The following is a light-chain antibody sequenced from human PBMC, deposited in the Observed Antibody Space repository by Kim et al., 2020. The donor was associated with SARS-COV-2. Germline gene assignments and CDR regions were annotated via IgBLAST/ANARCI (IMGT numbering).Light chain of an antibody. CDR1: NSGRKS. Sequence: PGKTARITCGGNNSGRKSVHWYQQKPGQAPVLVIYYDSDRPSGIPERFSGSNSGNTATLTISRVEAGDEADYYCQVWDSSSDHVVFGGGTKLTVL. CDR3: QVWDSSSDHVV. J-gene: IGLJ2*01. V-gene: IGLV3-21*04. CDR2: YDS.